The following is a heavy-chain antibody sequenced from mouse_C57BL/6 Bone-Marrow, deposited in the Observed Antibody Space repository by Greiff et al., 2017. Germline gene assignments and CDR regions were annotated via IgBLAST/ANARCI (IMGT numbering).Heavy chain of an antibody. J-gene: IGHJ4*01. CDR3: ARSGWLLRYAMDY. CDR1: GYTFTSYG. V-gene: IGHV1-81*01. D-gene: IGHD2-3*01. Sequence: QVQLQQPGAELVKPGASVKLSCKASGYTFTSYGISWVKQRTGQGLEWIGEIYPRSGNTYYNEKFKGKATLTADKSSSTAYMELRSLTSEDSAVYFCARSGWLLRYAMDYWGQGTSVTVSS. CDR2: IYPRSGNT.